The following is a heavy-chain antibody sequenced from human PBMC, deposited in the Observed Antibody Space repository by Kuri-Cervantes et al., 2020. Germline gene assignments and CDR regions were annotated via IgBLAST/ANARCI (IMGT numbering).Heavy chain of an antibody. CDR2: INHSGST. J-gene: IGHJ6*02. D-gene: IGHD3-10*01. CDR3: ARAPGGYYYGMDV. Sequence: SETLSLTCAVYGGSFSGYYWSWIRRPPGKGLEWIGEINHSGSTNYNPSLKSRVTISVDTSKNQFSLKLSSVTAADTAVYYCARAPGGYYYGMDVWGQGTTVTVSS. V-gene: IGHV4-34*01. CDR1: GGSFSGYY.